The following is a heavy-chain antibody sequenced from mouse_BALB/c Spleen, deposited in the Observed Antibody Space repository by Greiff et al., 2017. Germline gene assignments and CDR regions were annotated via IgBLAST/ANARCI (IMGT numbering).Heavy chain of an antibody. CDR2: INPSNGRT. CDR3: ARWYGVFAY. CDR1: GYTFTSYW. J-gene: IGHJ3*01. V-gene: IGHV1S81*02. Sequence: QVQLQQPGAELVKPGASVKLSCKASGYTFTSYWMHWVKQRPGQGLEWIGEINPSNGRTNYNEKFKSKATLTVDKSSSTAYMQLSSLTSEDSAVYDCARWYGVFAYWGQGTLVTVSA. D-gene: IGHD2-10*02.